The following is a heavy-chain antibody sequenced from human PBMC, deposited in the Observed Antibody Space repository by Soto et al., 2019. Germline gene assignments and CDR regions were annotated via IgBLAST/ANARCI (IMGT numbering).Heavy chain of an antibody. D-gene: IGHD3-3*01. J-gene: IGHJ4*02. Sequence: QVQLVQSGAEVKKPGASVTVSCKASGHTFTSYDIHWVRQATGQGLEWRGWMNPNNGNTGYAQKFQGRVTMTRDTSISTAYIEVSGLRYKGTAVYYCARAEGRSSDRLSRGQGTLVTVSS. CDR2: MNPNNGNT. CDR1: GHTFTSYD. V-gene: IGHV1-8*02. CDR3: ARAEGRSSDRLS.